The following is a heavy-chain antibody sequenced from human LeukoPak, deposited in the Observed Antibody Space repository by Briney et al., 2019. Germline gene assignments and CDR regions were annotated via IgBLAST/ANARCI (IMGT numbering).Heavy chain of an antibody. CDR2: IYSGGST. D-gene: IGHD3-22*01. J-gene: IGHJ6*02. V-gene: IGHV3-53*01. Sequence: QPGGSLRLSCAASGITVSSNYMSWVRQAPGKGLEWVSVIYSGGSTDYADSVKGRFTISRDNSKNTVYLQMNSLRTEDTAVYFCARAYYYDSIEYRPHYYFGKDFWGQGTTVTVSS. CDR3: ARAYYYDSIEYRPHYYFGKDF. CDR1: GITVSSNY.